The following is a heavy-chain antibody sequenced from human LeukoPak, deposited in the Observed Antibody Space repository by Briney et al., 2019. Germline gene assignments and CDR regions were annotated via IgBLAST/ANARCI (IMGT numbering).Heavy chain of an antibody. CDR3: ARARVVLRYIGESMDV. Sequence: ASVKVSCKASGYTFGDYYIHWVRQAPGQGPEWMGWMNPTSGGTKFAQKFQDRVTMTRDTSISTAYMDLTRLKPDDTAVYYCARARVVLRYIGESMDVWGQGTTVTVSS. CDR2: MNPTSGGT. V-gene: IGHV1-2*02. J-gene: IGHJ6*02. CDR1: GYTFGDYY. D-gene: IGHD3-9*01.